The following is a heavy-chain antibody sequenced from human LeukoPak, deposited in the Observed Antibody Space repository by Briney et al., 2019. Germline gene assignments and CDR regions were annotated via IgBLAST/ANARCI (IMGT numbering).Heavy chain of an antibody. J-gene: IGHJ4*02. D-gene: IGHD3-22*01. CDR3: ARGPLLSYYDSSGYQDY. CDR2: INHSGST. V-gene: IGHV4-34*01. Sequence: SETLSLTCAVYGGSFSGYYWSWIRQPPGKGLEWIGEINHSGSTNCNPSLKSRVTISVDTSKNQFYLKLSSVTAADTAVYYCARGPLLSYYDSSGYQDYWGQGTLVTVSS. CDR1: GGSFSGYY.